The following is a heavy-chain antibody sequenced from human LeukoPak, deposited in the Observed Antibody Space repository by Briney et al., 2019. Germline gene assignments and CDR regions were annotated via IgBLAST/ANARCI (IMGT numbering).Heavy chain of an antibody. Sequence: GGSLRLSCAASGFTFSRFNLHWVRQAPGKGLEWVARIKSKVNGGTTEYAASVRGRFIISRDDSKNTMFLQMDSLKNEDTAVYYCATDVPTAIPQIDYWGQGTLVTVSS. J-gene: IGHJ4*02. D-gene: IGHD2-2*02. V-gene: IGHV3-15*07. CDR3: ATDVPTAIPQIDY. CDR2: IKSKVNGGTT. CDR1: GFTFSRFN.